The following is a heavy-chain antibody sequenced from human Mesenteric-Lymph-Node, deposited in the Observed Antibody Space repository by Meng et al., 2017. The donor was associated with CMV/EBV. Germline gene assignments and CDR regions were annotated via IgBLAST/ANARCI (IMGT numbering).Heavy chain of an antibody. CDR2: INWNGGST. D-gene: IGHD6-19*01. Sequence: GESLKISCAASGFTFDDYGMSWVRQAPGKGLEWVSSINWNGGSTGYADSVKGRFTISRDNAKNSLYLQMNSLRAEDTALYYCARGGYSSKYYYYYGMDVWGQGTTVTVSS. CDR1: GFTFDDYG. J-gene: IGHJ6*02. V-gene: IGHV3-20*04. CDR3: ARGGYSSKYYYYYGMDV.